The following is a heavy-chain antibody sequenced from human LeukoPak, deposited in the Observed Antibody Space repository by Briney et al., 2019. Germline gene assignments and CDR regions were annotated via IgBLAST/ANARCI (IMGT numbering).Heavy chain of an antibody. V-gene: IGHV5-10-1*01. D-gene: IGHD3-9*01. Sequence: GESLKISCKGSGYSFTSYWISWVRQMPGKGLEWMGRIDPSDSDTNYSPSFQGHVTISADKSISTAYLQWSSLKASDTAMYYCAISLRYFCVDYWGQGTLVTVSS. CDR2: IDPSDSDT. J-gene: IGHJ4*02. CDR1: GYSFTSYW. CDR3: AISLRYFCVDY.